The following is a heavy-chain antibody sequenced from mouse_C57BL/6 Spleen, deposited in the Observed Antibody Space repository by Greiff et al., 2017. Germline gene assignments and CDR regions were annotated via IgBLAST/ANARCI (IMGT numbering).Heavy chain of an antibody. CDR3: ARKRSNYVSFDY. D-gene: IGHD2-5*01. CDR1: GYSITSGYY. V-gene: IGHV3-6*01. Sequence: EVQLQQSGPGLVKPSQSLSLTCSVTGYSITSGYYWNWIRQFPGNKLEWMGYISYDGSNNYNPSLKNRISITRDTSKNQFFLKLNSVTTEDTATYYCARKRSNYVSFDYWGQGTTLTVSS. J-gene: IGHJ2*01. CDR2: ISYDGSN.